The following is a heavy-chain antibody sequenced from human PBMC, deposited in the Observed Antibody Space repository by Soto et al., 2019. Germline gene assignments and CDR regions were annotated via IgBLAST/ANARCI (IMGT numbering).Heavy chain of an antibody. V-gene: IGHV3-30-3*01. D-gene: IGHD2-2*01. J-gene: IGHJ4*02. CDR1: GFSLSDYS. CDR3: ARALAEQVSSAWTWLDH. Sequence: ESGGGVVQPGRSLRLSCAASGFSLSDYSMHWVRQAPGKGLEWVAAIPNFGSDRHYADSVKGRFTISRDDYKNTLGLQMDSLKTEDAAVYYCARALAEQVSSAWTWLDHWGQGTLVTVSS. CDR2: IPNFGSDR.